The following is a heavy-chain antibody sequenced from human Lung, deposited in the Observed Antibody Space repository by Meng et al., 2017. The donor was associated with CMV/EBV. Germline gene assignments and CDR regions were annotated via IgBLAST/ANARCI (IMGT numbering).Heavy chain of an antibody. Sequence: GGSXRLXCAASGFTFSSYEMNWVRQAPGKGLEWVSYISSNGSTIYYADSVKGRFTISRDNAKNSLYLQMNSLRAEDTAVYYCARDPLWFGVNYYYGMDVWGQGNXVNGAS. V-gene: IGHV3-48*03. J-gene: IGHJ6*02. CDR3: ARDPLWFGVNYYYGMDV. CDR2: ISSNGSTI. D-gene: IGHD3-10*01. CDR1: GFTFSSYE.